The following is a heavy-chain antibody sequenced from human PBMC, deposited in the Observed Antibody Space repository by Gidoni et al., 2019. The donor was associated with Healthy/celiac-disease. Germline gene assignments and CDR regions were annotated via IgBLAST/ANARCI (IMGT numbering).Heavy chain of an antibody. D-gene: IGHD3-3*01. Sequence: QVQLQESGPGLVKPSETLSLTCTVSGGSISSYYWSWIRQPPGKGLEWIGYIYYSGSTNYNPSLKSRVTISVDTSKNQFSLKLSSVTAADTAVYYCARDKRYYDFWSGQRVYYYYGMDVWGQGTTVTVSS. CDR2: IYYSGST. J-gene: IGHJ6*02. CDR3: ARDKRYYDFWSGQRVYYYYGMDV. CDR1: GGSISSYY. V-gene: IGHV4-59*01.